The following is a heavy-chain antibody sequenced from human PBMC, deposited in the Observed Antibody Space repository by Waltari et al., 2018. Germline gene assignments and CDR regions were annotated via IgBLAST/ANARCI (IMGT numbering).Heavy chain of an antibody. J-gene: IGHJ4*02. CDR2: VNPNGGST. CDR3: ARAGSTLIWGVAE. D-gene: IGHD2-2*01. V-gene: IGHV1-46*04. Sequence: QVQLVQSGAEVKKPGASVKVSCKASGYTFTAFFLPWLGQAPGQGLEWMGIVNPNGGSTTYAQKLQDRVTMTRDTSTSTVYMELSSLRSEDTAVYYCARAGSTLIWGVAEWGQGTLVTVSS. CDR1: GYTFTAFF.